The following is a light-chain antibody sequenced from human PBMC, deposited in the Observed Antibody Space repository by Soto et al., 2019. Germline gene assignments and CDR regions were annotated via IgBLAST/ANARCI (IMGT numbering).Light chain of an antibody. J-gene: IGLJ3*02. Sequence: QSVLTQPPSVSGAPGQSVTISCTGSSSNIGAGYDVHWYQQLPGTAPKLLIYGNSNRPSGVPDRFSGSKAGTSASLAITGLQDEDVADYYCQSYDSSLSGWVFGGGTKLTVL. CDR3: QSYDSSLSGWV. CDR2: GNS. V-gene: IGLV1-40*01. CDR1: SSNIGAGYD.